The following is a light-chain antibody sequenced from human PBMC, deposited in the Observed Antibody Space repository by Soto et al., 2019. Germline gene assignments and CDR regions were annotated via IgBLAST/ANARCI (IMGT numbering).Light chain of an antibody. Sequence: QSALTQPASVSGSPGQSINISCTGTSSDVGNYNYVSWYQQHPGKAPKLMIYDVSDRPSEVSNRFSGSKSGNTASLTISGLQAEDEADYYCSSYSSSSTSVVFGGGTKLTVL. J-gene: IGLJ2*01. V-gene: IGLV2-14*01. CDR3: SSYSSSSTSVV. CDR2: DVS. CDR1: SSDVGNYNY.